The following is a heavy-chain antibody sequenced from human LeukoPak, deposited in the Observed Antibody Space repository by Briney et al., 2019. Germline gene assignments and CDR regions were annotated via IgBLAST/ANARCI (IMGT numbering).Heavy chain of an antibody. CDR2: IIGSGSSA. J-gene: IGHJ4*02. V-gene: IGHV3-23*01. Sequence: GGSLRLSCAASGFTFSAYAMSWVRQAPGKGLEWVSIIIGSGSSAYYADSVKGRFTISRDNSKNTLYLQMNSLRAEDTAVYYCAKDLTGTTGYWGQGTLVTVSS. CDR1: GFTFSAYA. D-gene: IGHD1-7*01. CDR3: AKDLTGTTGY.